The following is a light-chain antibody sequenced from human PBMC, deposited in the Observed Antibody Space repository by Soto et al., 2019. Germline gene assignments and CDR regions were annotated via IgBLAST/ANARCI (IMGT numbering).Light chain of an antibody. CDR1: ISNIGSKY. CDR2: RDD. V-gene: IGLV1-47*01. J-gene: IGLJ3*02. CDR3: AGWEASLNSWV. Sequence: QSVLTQPPSASTTPGQRVTIFCSGGISNIGSKYVYWYQHLPGAAPKLLIYRDDQRPSGVPDRFSGSKSGTSASLAISGLRSEEEANYYGAGWEASLNSWVFGGGTKFPVL.